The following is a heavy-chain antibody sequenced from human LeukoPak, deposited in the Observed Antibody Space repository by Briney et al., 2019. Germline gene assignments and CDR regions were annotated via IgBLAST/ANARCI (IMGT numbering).Heavy chain of an antibody. D-gene: IGHD6-13*01. Sequence: SETLSLTCTVSGGSISSYYWSWIRQPPGKGLEWIGYIYYSGSTNYNPSLKSRVTISVDTSKNQFSLKLSSVTAADTAVYYCARSKYSSSWDPDAFDIWGQGTMVTVSS. CDR1: GGSISSYY. CDR2: IYYSGST. V-gene: IGHV4-59*01. CDR3: ARSKYSSSWDPDAFDI. J-gene: IGHJ3*02.